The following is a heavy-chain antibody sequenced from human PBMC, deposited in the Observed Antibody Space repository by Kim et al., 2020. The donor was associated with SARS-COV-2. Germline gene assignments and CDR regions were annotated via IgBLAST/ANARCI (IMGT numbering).Heavy chain of an antibody. Sequence: ASVKVSCKASGYTFTGYYMHWVRQAPGQGLEWMGWINPNSGGTNYAQKFQGRVTMTRDTSISTAYMELSRLRSDDTAVYYCARAGWCSSTSCFDYWGQGTLVTVSS. CDR3: ARAGWCSSTSCFDY. J-gene: IGHJ4*02. CDR1: GYTFTGYY. V-gene: IGHV1-2*02. CDR2: INPNSGGT. D-gene: IGHD2-2*01.